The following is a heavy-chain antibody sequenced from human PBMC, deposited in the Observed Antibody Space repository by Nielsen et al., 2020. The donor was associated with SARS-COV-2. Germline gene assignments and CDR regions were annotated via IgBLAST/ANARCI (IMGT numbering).Heavy chain of an antibody. J-gene: IGHJ5*02. D-gene: IGHD3-10*01. Sequence: ASVKVSCTASGYTFTGHYMHWMRQAPGQGPEWMGRVNPNSGATNYAQKFQGRVTLTRDTSINTTYMELNRLTSDDTAVYYCARVRSSSGIWFDPWGQGTLVVVSS. CDR2: VNPNSGAT. V-gene: IGHV1-2*06. CDR3: ARVRSSSGIWFDP. CDR1: GYTFTGHY.